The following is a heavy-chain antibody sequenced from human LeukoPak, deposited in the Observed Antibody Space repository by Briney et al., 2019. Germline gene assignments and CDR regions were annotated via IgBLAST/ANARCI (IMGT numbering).Heavy chain of an antibody. V-gene: IGHV4-38-2*02. Sequence: SETLSLTCTVSSYSISSGYYWGWIRQPPGKGLEWIGNIYHSGNTYYKPSLKSRVTISVDTSKNQFSLKLSSVTAADTAVYYCARDNAVAATVYYYMDVWGKGTTVTVSS. J-gene: IGHJ6*03. D-gene: IGHD2-15*01. CDR3: ARDNAVAATVYYYMDV. CDR1: SYSISSGYY. CDR2: IYHSGNT.